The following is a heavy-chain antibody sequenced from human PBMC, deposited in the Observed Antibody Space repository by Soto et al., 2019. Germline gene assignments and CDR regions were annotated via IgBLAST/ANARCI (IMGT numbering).Heavy chain of an antibody. Sequence: SVKVSCKASGGTFSSYAISWVRQAPGQGLEWMGGIIPIFGTANYAQKFQGRVTITADESTSTAYMELSSLRSEDTAVYYCARGGVGATPSDYWGQGTLVTVSS. J-gene: IGHJ4*02. D-gene: IGHD1-26*01. CDR2: IIPIFGTA. CDR3: ARGGVGATPSDY. V-gene: IGHV1-69*13. CDR1: GGTFSSYA.